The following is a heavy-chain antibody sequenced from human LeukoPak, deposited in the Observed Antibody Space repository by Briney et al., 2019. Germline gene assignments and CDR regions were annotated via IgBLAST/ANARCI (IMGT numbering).Heavy chain of an antibody. Sequence: SETLSLTCAVYGGSFSGYYWSWIRQPPGKGLEWIGEINHSGSTNYNPSLKSRVTISVDTSKNQFSLKLSSVTAADTAVYYCARRPTYYYDSSGRSFSYRGQGTLVTVSS. CDR2: INHSGST. CDR1: GGSFSGYY. V-gene: IGHV4-34*01. CDR3: ARRPTYYYDSSGRSFSY. J-gene: IGHJ4*02. D-gene: IGHD3-22*01.